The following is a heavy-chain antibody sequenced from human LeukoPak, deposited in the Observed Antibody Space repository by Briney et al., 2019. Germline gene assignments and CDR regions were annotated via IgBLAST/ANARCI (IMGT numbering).Heavy chain of an antibody. CDR2: MSRGGGST. CDR3: AKDREYSGSQIDY. D-gene: IGHD1-26*01. J-gene: IGHJ4*02. V-gene: IGHV3-23*01. CDR1: GFTFSTYG. Sequence: PGGSLRLSCAASGFTFSTYGMSWVRQAPGKGLEWVSSMSRGGGSTYYADSVKGRFTISRDNSKNTLYLQMNGLRAEDTAVYYCAKDREYSGSQIDYWGQGTLVTVSS.